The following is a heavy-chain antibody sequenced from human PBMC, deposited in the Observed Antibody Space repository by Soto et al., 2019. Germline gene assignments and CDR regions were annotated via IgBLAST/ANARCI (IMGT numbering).Heavy chain of an antibody. CDR1: GCSVSRGSYY. CDR2: IDYSGST. D-gene: IGHD3-22*01. Sequence: AETLSLSCIVSGCSVSRGSYYWGWIRHPPGKGLEWIGYIDYSGSTNYTPSLKSRNTRSVVTTKNPFSLKQSSVTAADADVYYGASAPPDFYDSSGFLGPFDPWGQGTLVTVSS. CDR3: ASAPPDFYDSSGFLGPFDP. J-gene: IGHJ5*02. V-gene: IGHV4-61*01.